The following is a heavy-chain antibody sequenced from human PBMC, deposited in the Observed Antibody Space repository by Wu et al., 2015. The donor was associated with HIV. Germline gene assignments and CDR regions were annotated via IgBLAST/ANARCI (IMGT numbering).Heavy chain of an antibody. V-gene: IGHV1-18*01. J-gene: IGHJ4*02. CDR2: ISSYDGKA. D-gene: IGHD3-10*01. CDR3: ARGTGNYYHPDDY. CDR1: GYTFTAYG. Sequence: QVQLVQSGGEVKRPGASVKVSCKTSGYTFTAYGISWLRQAPGQGLQWMGWISSYDGKATFGPNFQGRVTMTTDISTSTAYLELRSLGSDDTAVYYCARGTGNYYHPDDYWGQGTLVTVSS.